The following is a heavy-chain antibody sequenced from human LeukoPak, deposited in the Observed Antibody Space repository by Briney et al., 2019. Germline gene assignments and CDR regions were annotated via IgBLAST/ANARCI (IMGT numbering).Heavy chain of an antibody. CDR2: IYYSGST. Sequence: SETLSLTCTVSGGSISGSTYYWGWIRQPPGKGLEWIGSIYYSGSTYYNPSLKSRVTISVDTSKIQFSLSSVTAADTAVYYCARHSRGPAAGPAFDYWGQGTLVTVSS. D-gene: IGHD6-13*01. V-gene: IGHV4-39*01. J-gene: IGHJ4*02. CDR3: ARHSRGPAAGPAFDY. CDR1: GGSISGSTYY.